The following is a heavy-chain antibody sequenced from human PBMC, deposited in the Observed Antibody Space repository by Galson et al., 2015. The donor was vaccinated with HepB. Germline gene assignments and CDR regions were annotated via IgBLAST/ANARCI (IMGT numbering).Heavy chain of an antibody. CDR2: IYYSGST. Sequence: SLTCTVSGGSICSSGDYWGWIRQSPGKGLEWIGSIYYSGSTYYNPSLKRRVTTSVDTSKNQFSLKLSSVTAADTAVYYCARQEYYSDSNYFYLDAFDIWGQGTMVTVSS. J-gene: IGHJ3*02. V-gene: IGHV4-39*01. D-gene: IGHD3-22*01. CDR1: GGSICSSGDY. CDR3: ARQEYYSDSNYFYLDAFDI.